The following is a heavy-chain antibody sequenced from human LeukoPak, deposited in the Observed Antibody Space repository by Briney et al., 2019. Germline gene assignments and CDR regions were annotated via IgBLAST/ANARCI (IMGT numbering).Heavy chain of an antibody. CDR3: AKPTRRRANWQGSDLDY. Sequence: GRSLRLSCAASGFTFSSYGMHWVRQAPGKGLEWVAVISYDGSNKYYADSVKGRFTISRDNSKNTLYLQMNSLRAEDTAVYYCAKPTRRRANWQGSDLDYWGQGTLVTVSS. D-gene: IGHD7-27*01. CDR2: ISYDGSNK. V-gene: IGHV3-30*18. J-gene: IGHJ4*02. CDR1: GFTFSSYG.